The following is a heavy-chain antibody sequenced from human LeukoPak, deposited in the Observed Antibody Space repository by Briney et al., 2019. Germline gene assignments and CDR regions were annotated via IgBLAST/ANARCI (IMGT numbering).Heavy chain of an antibody. CDR2: INHSGST. CDR1: GFTFSSYA. D-gene: IGHD3-22*01. Sequence: PGGSLRLSCAASGFTFSSYAMSWIRQPPGKGLEWIGEINHSGSTNYNPSLKSRVTISVDTSKNQFSLKLSSVTAADTAVYYCARALYYYDSNGYAFDIRGQGTMVTVSS. J-gene: IGHJ3*02. V-gene: IGHV4-34*01. CDR3: ARALYYYDSNGYAFDI.